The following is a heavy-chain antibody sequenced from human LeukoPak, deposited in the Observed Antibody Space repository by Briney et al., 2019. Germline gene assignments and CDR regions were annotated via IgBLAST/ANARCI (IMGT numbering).Heavy chain of an antibody. CDR3: AKDIYGSGASNAFDI. CDR1: GFTFSSYS. D-gene: IGHD3-10*01. V-gene: IGHV3-21*04. CDR2: ISSSSSYI. J-gene: IGHJ3*02. Sequence: GGSLRLSCAASGFTFSSYSMNWVRQAPGKGLEWVSSISSSSSYIYYADSVKGRFTISRDNAKNSLYLQMNSLRAEDTALYYCAKDIYGSGASNAFDIWGQGTMVTVSS.